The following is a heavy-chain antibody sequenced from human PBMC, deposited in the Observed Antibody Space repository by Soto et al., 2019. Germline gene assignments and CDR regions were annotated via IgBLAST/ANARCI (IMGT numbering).Heavy chain of an antibody. CDR3: ARDPKPQNYDFWSGSPPYGMDV. V-gene: IGHV4-31*03. J-gene: IGHJ6*02. D-gene: IGHD3-3*01. Sequence: KASETLSLTCTVSGGSISSGGYYWSWIRQHPGKGLEWIGYIYYSGSTYYNPSLKSRVTISVDTSKNQFSLKLSSVTAADTAVYYCARDPKPQNYDFWSGSPPYGMDVWGQGTTVTVSS. CDR2: IYYSGST. CDR1: GGSISSGGYY.